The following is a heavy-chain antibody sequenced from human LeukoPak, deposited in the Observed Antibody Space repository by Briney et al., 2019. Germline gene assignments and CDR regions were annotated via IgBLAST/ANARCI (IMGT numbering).Heavy chain of an antibody. D-gene: IGHD3-16*01. CDR2: ISSSSSLI. CDR1: GFTFSSFG. J-gene: IGHJ4*02. Sequence: GGSLRLSCAASGFTFSSFGMNWVRQAPGKGLEWVSYISSSSSLIYYADSVKGRSTISRDNAKNSLYLQMNSLRAEDTAVYYCASWAAEVDYWGQGTLVTVSS. V-gene: IGHV3-48*01. CDR3: ASWAAEVDY.